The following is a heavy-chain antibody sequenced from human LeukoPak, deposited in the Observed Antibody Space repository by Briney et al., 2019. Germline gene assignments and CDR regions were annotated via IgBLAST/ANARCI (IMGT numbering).Heavy chain of an antibody. CDR1: EFTVSSNY. J-gene: IGHJ4*02. Sequence: PGGSLRLSCAASEFTVSSNYMSWVRQAPGKGLEWVSVIYSGGSTYYADSVKGRFTISRDNSKNTLYLQMNSLRAEDTAVYYCAREVHNYYDSSAPSYWGQGTLVTVSS. CDR3: AREVHNYYDSSAPSY. D-gene: IGHD3-22*01. CDR2: IYSGGST. V-gene: IGHV3-66*01.